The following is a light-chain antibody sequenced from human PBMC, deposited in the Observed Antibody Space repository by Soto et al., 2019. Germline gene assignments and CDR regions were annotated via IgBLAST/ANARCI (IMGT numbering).Light chain of an antibody. CDR3: IPYAISNNVL. CDR1: SSDVGGYNS. CDR2: EVN. Sequence: QSALTQPPSASGSPGQSVTISCTGTSSDVGGYNSVSWYQQHPGKAPKLMIYEVNKRPSGVPDRFSGSKSGNTASLTVSGLQAEDDADDYGIPYAISNNVLFGGGTKVTV. V-gene: IGLV2-8*01. J-gene: IGLJ2*01.